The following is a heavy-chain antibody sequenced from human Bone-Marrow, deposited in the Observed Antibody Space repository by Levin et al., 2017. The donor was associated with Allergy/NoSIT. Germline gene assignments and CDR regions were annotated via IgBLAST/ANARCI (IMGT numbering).Heavy chain of an antibody. D-gene: IGHD5-24*01. CDR1: GYTFSNYW. V-gene: IGHV5-51*01. CDR2: IYPGDSDT. J-gene: IGHJ3*02. Sequence: GESLKISCEASGYTFSNYWIAWVRQTPGKGLEWMGIIYPGDSDTRYSPSFRGQVTISADKSISTAYLKWSSLKASDNAIYFCARPHYTYQTQQMDAFDIWGQGTMVTVSS. CDR3: ARPHYTYQTQQMDAFDI.